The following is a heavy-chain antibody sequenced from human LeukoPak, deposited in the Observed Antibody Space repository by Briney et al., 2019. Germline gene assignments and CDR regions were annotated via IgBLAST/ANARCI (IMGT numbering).Heavy chain of an antibody. V-gene: IGHV3-7*01. CDR2: INQDGSEK. J-gene: IGHJ4*02. CDR1: GLPFSNYW. Sequence: PGGSLRLSCAASGLPFSNYWIIWVRQAPGKGLEWVANINQDGSEKYYVDSVKGRFTISRDNDKDSMYQQMSSLRAEETAVYYCARTYRNGDKFCSAYWGQGSLVTVSS. CDR3: ARTYRNGDKFCSAY. D-gene: IGHD5-24*01.